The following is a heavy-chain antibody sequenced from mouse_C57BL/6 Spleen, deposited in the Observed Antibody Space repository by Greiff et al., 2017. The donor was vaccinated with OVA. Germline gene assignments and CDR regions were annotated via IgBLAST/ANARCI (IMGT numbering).Heavy chain of an antibody. CDR1: GYTFTSYT. D-gene: IGHD2-3*01. J-gene: IGHJ1*03. CDR2: INPSGGYT. CDR3: ARGVDVRGWYFEG. Sequence: VQLQQSGADLARPGASVKMSCKASGYTFTSYTMHWVKQRPGQGLEWIGYINPSGGYTKYNQKFKDKATLTADKSSSTAYMQLSSLTSEDSAVYYCARGVDVRGWYFEGWGTGTTVTVST. V-gene: IGHV1-4*01.